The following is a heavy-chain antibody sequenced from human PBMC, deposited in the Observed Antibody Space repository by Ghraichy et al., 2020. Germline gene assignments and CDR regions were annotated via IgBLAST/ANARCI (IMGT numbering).Heavy chain of an antibody. V-gene: IGHV4-4*02. CDR1: GGSISSSNW. J-gene: IGHJ6*02. CDR2: IYHSGST. CDR3: ARVSGSGWYHYYYGMDV. Sequence: SETLSLTCAVSGGSISSSNWWSWVRQPPGKGLEWIGEIYHSGSTNYNPSLKSRVTISVDKSKNQFSLKLSSVTAADTAVYYCARVSGSGWYHYYYGMDVWGQGTTVTVSS. D-gene: IGHD6-19*01.